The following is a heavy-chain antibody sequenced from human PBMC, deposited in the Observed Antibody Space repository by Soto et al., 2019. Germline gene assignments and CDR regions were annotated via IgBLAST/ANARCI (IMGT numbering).Heavy chain of an antibody. Sequence: EVQLVESGGGLVKPGGSLRLSCAASGFTFSSYSMNWVRQAPGKGLEWVSSISSSSSYIYYADSVKGRFTISRDTAKNSLYLQMNSLRAEDTAVYYCAREGSGGSGTYDYWVQGTLVTVSS. CDR3: AREGSGGSGTYDY. CDR1: GFTFSSYS. V-gene: IGHV3-21*01. D-gene: IGHD3-10*01. J-gene: IGHJ4*02. CDR2: ISSSSSYI.